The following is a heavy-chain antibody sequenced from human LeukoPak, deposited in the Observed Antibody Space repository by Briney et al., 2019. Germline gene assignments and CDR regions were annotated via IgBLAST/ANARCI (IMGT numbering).Heavy chain of an antibody. D-gene: IGHD6-19*01. V-gene: IGHV1-18*04. J-gene: IGHJ4*02. CDR2: ISAYNGNT. CDR1: GYTFTDYY. CDR3: ARDKGEQWLVL. Sequence: GASVKVSCKVSGYTFTDYYMHWVQQAPGKGLEWMGWISAYNGNTNYAQKLQGRVTMTTDTSTSTAYMELRSLRSDDTAVYYCARDKGEQWLVLWGQGTLVTVSS.